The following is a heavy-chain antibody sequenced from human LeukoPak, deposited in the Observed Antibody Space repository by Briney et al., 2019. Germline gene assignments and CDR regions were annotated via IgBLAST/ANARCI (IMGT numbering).Heavy chain of an antibody. CDR1: GGSISSYY. V-gene: IGHV4-59*12. Sequence: PSETLSLTCTVSGGSISSYYWSWIRQPPGKGLEWIGYIYYSGSTNYNPSLKSRVTISVDTSKNQFSLKLSSVTAADTAVYYCARGGARWGYSSSWYPSPYYFDYWGQGTLVTVSS. CDR3: ARGGARWGYSSSWYPSPYYFDY. CDR2: IYYSGST. J-gene: IGHJ4*02. D-gene: IGHD6-13*01.